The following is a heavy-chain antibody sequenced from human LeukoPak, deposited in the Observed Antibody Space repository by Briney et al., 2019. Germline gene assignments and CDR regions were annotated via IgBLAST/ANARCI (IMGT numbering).Heavy chain of an antibody. CDR3: AKTDGRYCSGGSCYSEVVFDY. Sequence: SETPSLTCAVYGGSFSGYYWSWIRQPPGKGLEWIGEINHSGSTNYNPSLKSRVTISVDTSKNQFSLKLSSVTAADTAVYYCAKTDGRYCSGGSCYSEVVFDYWGQGTLVTVSS. CDR1: GGSFSGYY. V-gene: IGHV4-34*01. D-gene: IGHD2-15*01. CDR2: INHSGST. J-gene: IGHJ4*02.